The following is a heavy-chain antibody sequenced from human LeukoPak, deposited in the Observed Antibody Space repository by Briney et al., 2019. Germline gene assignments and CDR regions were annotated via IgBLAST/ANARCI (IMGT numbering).Heavy chain of an antibody. D-gene: IGHD5-24*01. CDR3: ARQQMATTKFFDY. V-gene: IGHV4-39*01. Sequence: SETLSLTCTVSVGSISSSSYYWDWIRQPPGKGLEWIGSIYYSGSTYYNPSLKSRVTISVDTSKNQFSLKLSSVTAADTAVYYCARQQMATTKFFDYWGQGTLVTVSS. CDR1: VGSISSSSYY. J-gene: IGHJ4*02. CDR2: IYYSGST.